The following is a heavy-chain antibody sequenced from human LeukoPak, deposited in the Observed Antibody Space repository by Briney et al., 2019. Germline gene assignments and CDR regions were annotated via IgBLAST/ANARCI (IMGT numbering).Heavy chain of an antibody. Sequence: GASVKVSCKASGYTFTGYYMHWVRQAPGQGLEWMGWINPNSGGTNYAQKFQGRVTMTRDTSISTAYMELSRLRSDDTAVYYCARVGSSGWYWGFDYWGEGTLVTVSS. J-gene: IGHJ4*02. CDR1: GYTFTGYY. V-gene: IGHV1-2*02. CDR3: ARVGSSGWYWGFDY. D-gene: IGHD6-19*01. CDR2: INPNSGGT.